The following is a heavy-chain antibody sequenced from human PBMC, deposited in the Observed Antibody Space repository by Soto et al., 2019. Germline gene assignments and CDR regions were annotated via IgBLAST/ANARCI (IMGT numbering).Heavy chain of an antibody. J-gene: IGHJ4*02. D-gene: IGHD6-13*01. CDR3: ARDIEPPGLFFDY. CDR1: GFTFSSYT. CDR2: ISNIEPPI. Sequence: PGGSLRLSCAASGFTFSSYTMNWVRQAPGKGLEWISYISNIEPPISYADSVKGRFTISRDNTKDSLYLQMNSLRAEDTAVYYCARDIEPPGLFFDYWGQGTLVTVSS. V-gene: IGHV3-48*01.